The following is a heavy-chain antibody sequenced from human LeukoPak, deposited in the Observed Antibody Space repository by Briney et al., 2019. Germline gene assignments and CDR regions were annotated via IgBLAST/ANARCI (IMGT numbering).Heavy chain of an antibody. V-gene: IGHV1-69*13. CDR2: IIPIFGTA. CDR3: ARVRHSSGWLDY. D-gene: IGHD6-19*01. CDR1: GYTFTSYY. Sequence: GASVKVSCKASGYTFTSYYMHWVRRAPGQGLEWMGGIIPIFGTANYAQKFQGRVTITADESTSTAYMELSSLRSEDTAVYYCARVRHSSGWLDYWGQGTLVTVSS. J-gene: IGHJ4*02.